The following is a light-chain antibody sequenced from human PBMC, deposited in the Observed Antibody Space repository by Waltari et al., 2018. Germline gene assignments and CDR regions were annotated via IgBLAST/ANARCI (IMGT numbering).Light chain of an antibody. CDR2: GKN. CDR3: ASRDSSDKFKV. CDR1: SLRTYY. Sequence: SSELTQDPAVSVALGQTVRITCQGDSLRTYYPSWYQQKPGQAPILVLYGKNERPSGIPNRFSGSDSGDTASLTITGAQADDEADYYCASRDSSDKFKVFGSGTTVTVL. J-gene: IGLJ1*01. V-gene: IGLV3-19*01.